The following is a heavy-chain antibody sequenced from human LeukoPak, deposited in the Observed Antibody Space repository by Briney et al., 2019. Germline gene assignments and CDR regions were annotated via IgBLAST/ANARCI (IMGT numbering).Heavy chain of an antibody. CDR1: GFTFRNYV. Sequence: GGSLGLSCAASGFTFRNYVIHWVRQAPGKGLEWLAVISYDGRDNYCADSVKGRFSISRDNPKNILNLQMNSLRVEDTAVYYCAKSLYDESGWYYFDYWGQGTLVTVSS. CDR3: AKSLYDESGWYYFDY. CDR2: ISYDGRDN. J-gene: IGHJ4*02. D-gene: IGHD6-19*01. V-gene: IGHV3-30*18.